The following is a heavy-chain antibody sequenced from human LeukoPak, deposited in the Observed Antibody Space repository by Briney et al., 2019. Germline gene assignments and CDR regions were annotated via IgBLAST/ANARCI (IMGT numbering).Heavy chain of an antibody. J-gene: IGHJ4*02. CDR1: GFTFSSYS. Sequence: GGSLRLSCAASGFTFSSYSMNWVRQAPGKGLEWVSSISSSSSYIYYADSVKGRFTISRDNAKNSLYLQMNSLRAEDTAVYYCARDDRPKMATNSFDYWGQGTLVTVSS. D-gene: IGHD5-24*01. CDR2: ISSSSSYI. V-gene: IGHV3-21*01. CDR3: ARDDRPKMATNSFDY.